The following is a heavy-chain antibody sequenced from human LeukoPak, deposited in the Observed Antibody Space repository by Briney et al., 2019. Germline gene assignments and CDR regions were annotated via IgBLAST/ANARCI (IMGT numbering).Heavy chain of an antibody. CDR1: GGSISTNSYY. Sequence: PSETLSLTCTVSGGSISTNSYYWGWIRQPPGKGLKWIGSIYYSGSTYYNPSLRSRVTISVNTSKNQFSLQLNSVTPEDTAVYYCARTLMVRGGNDAFDIWGQGTMVTVSS. J-gene: IGHJ3*02. V-gene: IGHV4-39*01. CDR3: ARTLMVRGGNDAFDI. D-gene: IGHD3-10*01. CDR2: IYYSGST.